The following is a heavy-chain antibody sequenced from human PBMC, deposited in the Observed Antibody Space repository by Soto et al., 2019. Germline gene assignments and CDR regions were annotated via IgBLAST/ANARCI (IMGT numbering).Heavy chain of an antibody. CDR2: IYPGDSDT. Sequence: PGESLKISCKGSGYSFTSYWIGWVRQMPWKGLEWMGIIYPGDSDTRYSPSFQGQVTISADKSISTAYLQWSSLKASDTAMYYCARNWCSSTSCYSYYYYGMDVWGQGTTVTVSS. CDR3: ARNWCSSTSCYSYYYYGMDV. CDR1: GYSFTSYW. J-gene: IGHJ6*02. V-gene: IGHV5-51*01. D-gene: IGHD2-2*01.